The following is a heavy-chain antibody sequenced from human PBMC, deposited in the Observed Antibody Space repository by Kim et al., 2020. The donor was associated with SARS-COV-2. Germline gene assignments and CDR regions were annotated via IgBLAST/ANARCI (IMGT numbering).Heavy chain of an antibody. CDR2: IYYSGST. CDR3: ATSVNIGAIDY. CDR1: VGSISSYY. Sequence: SETLSLTCTVSVGSISSYYWSWIRQPPGKGLEWIGYIYYSGSTNYNPSLKSRVTISVDTSKNQFSLKLSSVTAADTAVYYCATSVNIGAIDYWGQGTLVTVSS. D-gene: IGHD5-12*01. V-gene: IGHV4-59*13. J-gene: IGHJ4*02.